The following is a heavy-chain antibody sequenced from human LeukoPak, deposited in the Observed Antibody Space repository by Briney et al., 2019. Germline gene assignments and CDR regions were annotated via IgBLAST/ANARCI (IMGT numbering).Heavy chain of an antibody. CDR2: VTAFNENT. V-gene: IGHV1-18*01. Sequence: ASVKVSCKASGFALTTYNIVWLRQAPGQGHERVGWVTAFNENTHYSRKVQGRVTMTRDTSTSTAYVELRSLRFDDTAVYYCARARGGSSRYYYYYMDVWGKGTTVTISS. CDR3: ARARGGSSRYYYYYMDV. CDR1: GFALTTYN. D-gene: IGHD1-26*01. J-gene: IGHJ6*03.